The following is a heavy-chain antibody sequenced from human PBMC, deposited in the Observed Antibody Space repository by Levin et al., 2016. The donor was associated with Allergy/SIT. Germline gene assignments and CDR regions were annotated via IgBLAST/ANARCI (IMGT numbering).Heavy chain of an antibody. CDR2: IYYSGST. Sequence: SETLSLTCTVSGGSISSYYWSWIRQPPGKGLEWIGYIYYSGSTNYNPSLKSRVTISVDTSKNQFSLKLSSVTAADTAVYYCARLVTTRYNIAVAENYYYYGMDVWGQGTTVTVSS. CDR1: GGSISSYY. J-gene: IGHJ6*02. D-gene: IGHD6-19*01. V-gene: IGHV4-59*01. CDR3: ARLVTTRYNIAVAENYYYYGMDV.